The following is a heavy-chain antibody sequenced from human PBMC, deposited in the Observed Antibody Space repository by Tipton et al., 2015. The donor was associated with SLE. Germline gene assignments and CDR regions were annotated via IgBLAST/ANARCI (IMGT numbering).Heavy chain of an antibody. CDR2: INYSGGA. Sequence: TLSLTCTVSGGSISGYYWNWIRQPPGKGLEWIGSINYSGGAYHNPSLRSRLTISIDTSKNQFSLQLDSVTPEDTAVYYCARGTGAFDVWGQGTMVTVSS. J-gene: IGHJ3*01. CDR3: ARGTGAFDV. CDR1: GGSISGYY. V-gene: IGHV4-59*12.